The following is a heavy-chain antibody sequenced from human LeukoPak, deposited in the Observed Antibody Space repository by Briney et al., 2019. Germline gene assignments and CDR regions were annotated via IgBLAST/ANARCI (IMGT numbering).Heavy chain of an antibody. CDR1: KFIFSNYW. D-gene: IGHD4-11*01. CDR2: INGGGVNT. V-gene: IGHV3-23*01. Sequence: SGGSLRLSCAASKFIFSNYWMSWVRQAPGKGLEWVSTINGGGVNTHYADFVGGRFTISRDNSKNTLFLQMNSLRDEDTAVYYCAKDLYSNYGPADYWGQGNLVTVSS. J-gene: IGHJ4*02. CDR3: AKDLYSNYGPADY.